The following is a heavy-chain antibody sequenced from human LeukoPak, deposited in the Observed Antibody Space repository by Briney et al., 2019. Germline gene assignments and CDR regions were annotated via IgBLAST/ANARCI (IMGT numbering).Heavy chain of an antibody. CDR1: GFTFSSYS. Sequence: GSLRLSCAASGFTFSSYSMNWVRQAPGKGLEWVSSISSSSSYMYYADSVKGRFTISRDNAKNSLYLQMNSLRAEDTAVYYCARDDGSGSSDYWGQGTLVTVSS. D-gene: IGHD3-10*01. V-gene: IGHV3-21*01. CDR2: ISSSSSYM. CDR3: ARDDGSGSSDY. J-gene: IGHJ4*02.